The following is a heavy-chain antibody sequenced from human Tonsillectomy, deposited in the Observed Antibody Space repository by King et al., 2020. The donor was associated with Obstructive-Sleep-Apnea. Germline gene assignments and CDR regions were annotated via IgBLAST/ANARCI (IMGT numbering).Heavy chain of an antibody. CDR3: ARTTYGDYALDY. J-gene: IGHJ4*02. D-gene: IGHD4-17*01. CDR1: GGSLSTSSW. CDR2: IYHSGSA. Sequence: QLQESDPGLVKPSGTLSLTCAVSGGSLSTSSWWTWVRQPPGKGLEWIGEIYHSGSANYNPSLKSRVTMSVDKSKNQFSLKLLSVTAADTAVYYCARTTYGDYALDYWGQGALVTVSS. V-gene: IGHV4-4*02.